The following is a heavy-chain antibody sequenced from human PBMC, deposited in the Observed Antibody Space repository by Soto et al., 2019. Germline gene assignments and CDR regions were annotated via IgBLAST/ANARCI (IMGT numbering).Heavy chain of an antibody. D-gene: IGHD6-6*01. Sequence: QVQLVESGGGVVQPGRSLRLSCAASGFTFSSYGMHWVRQAPGKGLEWVAVISYDGSNKYYADSVKGRFTISRDNSKNTLYLQMNSLRAEDTAVYYCAKDLRVLAARPGYYYGMDVWGQGTTVTVSS. V-gene: IGHV3-30*18. CDR2: ISYDGSNK. CDR3: AKDLRVLAARPGYYYGMDV. J-gene: IGHJ6*02. CDR1: GFTFSSYG.